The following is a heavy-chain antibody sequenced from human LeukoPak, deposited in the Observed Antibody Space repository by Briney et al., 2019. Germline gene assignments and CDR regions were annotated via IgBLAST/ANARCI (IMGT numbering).Heavy chain of an antibody. Sequence: ASVKVSCKASGYTLTGYHIDWVRQAPGQGLEWMGWINPNNGGTKYAQKFQGRVTMTRDTPISTAYMELRGLRSDDTAVYYCARTGSSSTWLYYFDYWGQGTLVTVSS. CDR3: ARTGSSSTWLYYFDY. V-gene: IGHV1-2*02. CDR1: GYTLTGYH. D-gene: IGHD6-13*01. CDR2: INPNNGGT. J-gene: IGHJ4*02.